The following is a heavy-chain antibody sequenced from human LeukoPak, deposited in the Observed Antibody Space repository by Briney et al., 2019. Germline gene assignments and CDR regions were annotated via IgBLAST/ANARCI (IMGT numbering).Heavy chain of an antibody. Sequence: ASVTVSCKASGYTFTSYDINWVRQATGQGLEWMGWMNPNSGNTGYAQKFQGRVTMTRNTSISTAYMELSSLRSEDTAVYYCAGVIITEGALDIWGQGTMVTVSS. CDR1: GYTFTSYD. CDR2: MNPNSGNT. CDR3: AGVIITEGALDI. V-gene: IGHV1-8*01. J-gene: IGHJ3*02. D-gene: IGHD3-10*01.